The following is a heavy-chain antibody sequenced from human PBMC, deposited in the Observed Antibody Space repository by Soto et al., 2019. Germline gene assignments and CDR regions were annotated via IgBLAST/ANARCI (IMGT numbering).Heavy chain of an antibody. CDR1: GGSISSHY. J-gene: IGHJ6*02. CDR3: ARDGREASGMDV. V-gene: IGHV4-59*11. D-gene: IGHD1-26*01. CDR2: IYYRGST. Sequence: PSETLSLTCTVSGGSISSHYWRWVQQAPGKGLEWIGHIYYRGSTSYNPSLRSRSTISVDTSNNQFSLKLNSVTTADTAVYYCARDGREASGMDVWGQGTKVTVSS.